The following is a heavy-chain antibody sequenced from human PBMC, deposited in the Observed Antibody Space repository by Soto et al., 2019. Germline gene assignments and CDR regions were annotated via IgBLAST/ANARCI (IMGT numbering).Heavy chain of an antibody. CDR1: GFTFSTYA. V-gene: IGHV3-23*01. D-gene: IGHD3-22*01. J-gene: IGHJ4*02. CDR3: AKPVGYYDSSDY. Sequence: GGSLRLSCAVSGFTFSTYAMSWVRQAPEKGLEWVSAISGGGGTTYYADSLKGRFTISRDNSKNTLYLQMNSLRAEDTAVYYCAKPVGYYDSSDYWGQGTLVTVSS. CDR2: ISGGGGTT.